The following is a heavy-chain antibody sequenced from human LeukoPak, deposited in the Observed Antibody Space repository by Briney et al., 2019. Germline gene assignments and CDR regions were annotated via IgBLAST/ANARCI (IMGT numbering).Heavy chain of an antibody. J-gene: IGHJ6*03. CDR2: IYPGDSDT. CDR3: ARVTPDYYDSSGLAPYYYYYMDV. Sequence: GESLKISCKGSGYSFTSYWIGWVRQMPGKGLEWMGIIYPGDSDTRYSPSFQGQVTISADKSISTAYLQWSSQKASDTAMYYCARVTPDYYDSSGLAPYYYYYMDVWGKGTTVTVSS. D-gene: IGHD3-22*01. V-gene: IGHV5-51*01. CDR1: GYSFTSYW.